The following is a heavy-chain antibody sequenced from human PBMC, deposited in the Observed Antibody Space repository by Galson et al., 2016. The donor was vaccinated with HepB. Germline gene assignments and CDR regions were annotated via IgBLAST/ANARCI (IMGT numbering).Heavy chain of an antibody. V-gene: IGHV3-53*01. CDR2: IYSGGST. J-gene: IGHJ1*01. D-gene: IGHD5-12*01. CDR1: GFAVRSNF. CDR3: AREPVRYSGYDFGYFGH. Sequence: SLRLSCAVSGFAVRSNFMAWVRQAPGKGLEWVSLIYSGGSTYYADSVRGRFTISRDISKNTLFLEMLNLRAEDTAIYYCAREPVRYSGYDFGYFGHWGQGTLVTVSS.